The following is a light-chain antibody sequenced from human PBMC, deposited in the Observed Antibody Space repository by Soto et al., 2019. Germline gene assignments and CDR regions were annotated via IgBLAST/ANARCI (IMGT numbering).Light chain of an antibody. V-gene: IGLV2-14*01. CDR1: SSDVGGYNS. CDR3: SSYATSSTLNVL. J-gene: IGLJ2*01. CDR2: DVS. Sequence: QSALTQPASMSGSPRQSITISCTGTSSDVGGYNSVSWYQQHPGKAPKLMIYDVSNRPSGVSNRFSGSKSGNTASLTISGLQAEDEADYYCSSYATSSTLNVLFGGGTKLTVL.